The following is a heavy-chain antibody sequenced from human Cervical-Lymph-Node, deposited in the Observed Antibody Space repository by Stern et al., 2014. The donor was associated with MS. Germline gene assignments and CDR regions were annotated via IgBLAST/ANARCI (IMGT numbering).Heavy chain of an antibody. V-gene: IGHV1-69*01. Sequence: QVQLVESGAEVKKPGSSVKVSCKASGGTFSSYEISWVRQAPGPGLEWMGGIIPTFDTPTYAQKFQDRVTISADESTSTAYMELSTLKSEDTAIYFCARAYTYYSHSAAYWGQGTLVTVSS. CDR2: IIPTFDTP. CDR3: ARAYTYYSHSAAY. D-gene: IGHD3-22*01. J-gene: IGHJ4*02. CDR1: GGTFSSYE.